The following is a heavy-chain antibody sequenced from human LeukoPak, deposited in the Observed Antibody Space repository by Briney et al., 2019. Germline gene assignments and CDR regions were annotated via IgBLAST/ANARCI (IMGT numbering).Heavy chain of an antibody. Sequence: GGSLRLSCAASAFSFSDYWMTWVRQAPGTGLERVANINKDGSETYYVDSVKGRFTISRDNSKNTLYLQMSSLRAEDTAVYYCAKDLGKNYYGSGSYYNGLDYWGQGTLVTVSS. CDR2: INKDGSET. CDR1: AFSFSDYW. V-gene: IGHV3-7*01. CDR3: AKDLGKNYYGSGSYYNGLDY. J-gene: IGHJ4*02. D-gene: IGHD3-10*01.